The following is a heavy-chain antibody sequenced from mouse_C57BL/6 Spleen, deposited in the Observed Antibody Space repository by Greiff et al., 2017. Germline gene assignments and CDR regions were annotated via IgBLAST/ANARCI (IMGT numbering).Heavy chain of an antibody. D-gene: IGHD1-1*01. V-gene: IGHV1-53*01. Sequence: QVQLQQPGTELVKPGASVKLSCKASGYTFTSYWMHWVKQRPGQGLEWIGNINPSNGGTNYNEKFKSKATLTVDKSSSTAYMQLSSVTSEDSAVYYCARSGLRYAWFAYWGQGTLVTVSA. CDR2: INPSNGGT. J-gene: IGHJ3*01. CDR1: GYTFTSYW. CDR3: ARSGLRYAWFAY.